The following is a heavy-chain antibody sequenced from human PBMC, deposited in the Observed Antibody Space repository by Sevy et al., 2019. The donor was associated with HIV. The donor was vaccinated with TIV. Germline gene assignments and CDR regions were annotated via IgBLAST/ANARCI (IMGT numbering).Heavy chain of an antibody. J-gene: IGHJ6*02. D-gene: IGHD2-2*01. CDR2: INSDGSST. CDR1: GFTFSSYW. Sequence: GGSLRLSCAASGFTFSSYWMHWVRQAPGKGLVWVSRINSDGSSTSYADSVKGRFTISRDNAKNTLYLQMNSLRAEETAVYYCAREDLGYCSSTSCPYYGMDVWGQGTTVTVSS. CDR3: AREDLGYCSSTSCPYYGMDV. V-gene: IGHV3-74*01.